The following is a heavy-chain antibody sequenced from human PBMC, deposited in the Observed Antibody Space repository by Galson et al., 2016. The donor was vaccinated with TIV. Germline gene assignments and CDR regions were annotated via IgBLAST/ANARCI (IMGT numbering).Heavy chain of an antibody. Sequence: ETLSLTCVVSGFSIKSGYFWGWIRQPPGKGLQWIGSIYESGTTYSNPSLKSRLTMSVDTSKNQFSLKLSSVTAADTAVYYWIREGSTVTKHHYFGMDVWGQGTPVTGSS. CDR2: IYESGTT. J-gene: IGHJ6*02. D-gene: IGHD4-17*01. CDR1: GFSIKSGYF. CDR3: IREGSTVTKHHYFGMDV. V-gene: IGHV4-38-2*01.